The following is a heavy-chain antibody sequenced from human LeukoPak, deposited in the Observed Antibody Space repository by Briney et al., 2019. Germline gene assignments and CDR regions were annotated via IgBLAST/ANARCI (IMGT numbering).Heavy chain of an antibody. CDR2: ISYDGSNK. Sequence: GRSLRLSCAASGFTFSSYAMHWVRQAPGKGLEWVAVISYDGSNKYYADSVKGRFTISRDNSKNTLYLQMNSLRAEDTAVYYCARVGEQWLVRVVIDYWGQGTLVTVSS. D-gene: IGHD6-19*01. V-gene: IGHV3-30*04. CDR3: ARVGEQWLVRVVIDY. CDR1: GFTFSSYA. J-gene: IGHJ4*02.